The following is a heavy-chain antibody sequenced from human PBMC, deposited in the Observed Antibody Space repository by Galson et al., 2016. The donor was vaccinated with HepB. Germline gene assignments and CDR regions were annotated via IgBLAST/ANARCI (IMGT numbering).Heavy chain of an antibody. CDR3: AKDLDSSGWYEGVY. D-gene: IGHD6-19*01. V-gene: IGHV3-23*01. J-gene: IGHJ4*02. CDR2: ISIFGDNT. CDR1: GFTFSSYA. Sequence: SLRLSCAASGFTFSSYAMNWVRQAPGKGLEWVATISIFGDNTHYADSVKGRFTVSRDNSKSTFYLHMHSLRVEDTAIYHCAKDLDSSGWYEGVYWGQGTHVTVSS.